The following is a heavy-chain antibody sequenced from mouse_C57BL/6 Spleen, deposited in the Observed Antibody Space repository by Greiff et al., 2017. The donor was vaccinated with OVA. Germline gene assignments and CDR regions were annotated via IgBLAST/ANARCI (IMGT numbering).Heavy chain of an antibody. V-gene: IGHV14-4*01. D-gene: IGHD2-5*01. Sequence: VQLQQSGAELVRPGASVKLSCTASGFNIKDYYMHWVKQRPEQGLEWIGWIDPENGDTEYASKFQGKATITADTSSNTAYLQLSSLTSEDTAVYYCTTGSNRYFDVWGTGTTVTVSS. CDR1: GFNIKDYY. CDR3: TTGSNRYFDV. J-gene: IGHJ1*03. CDR2: IDPENGDT.